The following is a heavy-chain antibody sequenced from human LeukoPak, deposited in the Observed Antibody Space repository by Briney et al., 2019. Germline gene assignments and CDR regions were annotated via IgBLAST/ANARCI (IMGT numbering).Heavy chain of an antibody. CDR3: ARDLGEGYPRYYGSGSGGTKDYYYGMDV. J-gene: IGHJ6*02. V-gene: IGHV1-2*04. CDR2: INPNSGGT. D-gene: IGHD3-10*01. CDR1: GYTFTGYY. Sequence: ASVKVSCKASGYTFTGYYMHWVRQAPGQGLEWMGWINPNSGGTNYAQKFQGWVTMTRDTSISTAYMELSRLRSDDTAVYYCARDLGEGYPRYYGSGSGGTKDYYYGMDVWGQGTTVTVSS.